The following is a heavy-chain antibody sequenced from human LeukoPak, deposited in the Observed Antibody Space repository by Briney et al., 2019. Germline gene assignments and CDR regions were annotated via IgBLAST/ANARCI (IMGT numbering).Heavy chain of an antibody. Sequence: ASVKVSCKASGGTFSSYAISWVRQAPGQGLEWMGGIIPIFGTANYAQKFQGRVTITADESTSTAYMELSSLRSEDTAVYYCARVLRYCSGGNCYSGGLGYVDVWGKGTTVTISS. J-gene: IGHJ6*03. V-gene: IGHV1-69*13. CDR3: ARVLRYCSGGNCYSGGLGYVDV. CDR1: GGTFSSYA. CDR2: IIPIFGTA. D-gene: IGHD2-15*01.